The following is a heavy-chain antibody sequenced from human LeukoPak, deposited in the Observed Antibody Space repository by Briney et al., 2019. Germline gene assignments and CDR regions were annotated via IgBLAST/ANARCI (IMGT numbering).Heavy chain of an antibody. J-gene: IGHJ6*02. CDR3: ARDPYYDFWSGYPHYGMDV. V-gene: IGHV3-74*01. D-gene: IGHD3-3*01. Sequence: GGSLRLSCAASGFTFSSYAMSWVRQAPGKGLVWVSRINSDGSSSSYADSVKGRFTISRDNAKNTLYLQMNSLRAEDTAVYYCARDPYYDFWSGYPHYGMDVWGQGTTVTVSS. CDR1: GFTFSSYA. CDR2: INSDGSSS.